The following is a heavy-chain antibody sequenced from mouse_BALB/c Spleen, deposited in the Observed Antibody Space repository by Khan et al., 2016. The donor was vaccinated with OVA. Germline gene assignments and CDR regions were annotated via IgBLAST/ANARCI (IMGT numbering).Heavy chain of an antibody. CDR2: ISSGGTYT. CDR3: PRHRGYYGHNHYFAY. Sequence: EVQLQESGGGLVRPGGSLKLSCAASGFSFSSYSMSWVRQTPEKRLEWVATISSGGTYTYYPDSVKGRFTISRDNAKNTLYLQMSSLKSEDTAIYYCPRHRGYYGHNHYFAYWGQGTTLTVSS. J-gene: IGHJ2*01. D-gene: IGHD1-1*01. V-gene: IGHV5-6-4*01. CDR1: GFSFSSYS.